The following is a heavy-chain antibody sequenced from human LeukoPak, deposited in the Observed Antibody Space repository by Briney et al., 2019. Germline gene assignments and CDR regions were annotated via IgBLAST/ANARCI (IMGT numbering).Heavy chain of an antibody. J-gene: IGHJ4*02. V-gene: IGHV1-2*02. D-gene: IGHD3-9*01. CDR3: AREGGYDILTGYQDY. Sequence: GASVKVSCKTSGYSFTGYYIHWVRPAPGQGLEWMGWISPDSGDTSYAQKFQGRVTMTRDTSISTAYMELTRLRSDDTAVYYCAREGGYDILTGYQDYWGQGTLVTVSS. CDR2: ISPDSGDT. CDR1: GYSFTGYY.